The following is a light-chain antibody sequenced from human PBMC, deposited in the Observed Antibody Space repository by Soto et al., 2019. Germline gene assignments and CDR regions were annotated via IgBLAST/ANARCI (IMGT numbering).Light chain of an antibody. CDR1: QSIFNY. CDR3: QQYEDLPLT. V-gene: IGKV1-33*01. Sequence: DVQLNKSPSTLPASVGDRVAITCQATQSIFNYLNWFQQRPGKAPQLLISDASQLEPGVPSRFSGQRSGTDFTLIISDRQPEDFATYFCQQYEDLPLTFGGWTRVEV. CDR2: DAS. J-gene: IGKJ4*01.